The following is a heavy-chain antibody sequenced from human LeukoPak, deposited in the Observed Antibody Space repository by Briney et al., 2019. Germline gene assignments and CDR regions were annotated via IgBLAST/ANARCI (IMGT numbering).Heavy chain of an antibody. Sequence: PGGSLRLSCAASGFTFSSYWMHWVRQAPGKGLVWVSRINGDGSSTTYADSVKGRFTISRDNAKNTPYLQMNSLRAEDTAVYYCVREGYYGSAALYSWGQGTLVTASS. CDR2: INGDGSST. V-gene: IGHV3-74*01. J-gene: IGHJ4*02. CDR3: VREGYYGSAALYS. D-gene: IGHD3-10*01. CDR1: GFTFSSYW.